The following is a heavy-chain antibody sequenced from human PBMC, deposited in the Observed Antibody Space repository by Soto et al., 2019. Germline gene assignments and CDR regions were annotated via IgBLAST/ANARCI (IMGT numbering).Heavy chain of an antibody. V-gene: IGHV3-48*01. D-gene: IGHD4-17*01. CDR3: ARGTTVTGGAFDI. J-gene: IGHJ3*02. Sequence: GGSLRLSCAASGFTFSSYSMNWFRQAPGKGLEWVSYISSSSSTIYYADSVKGRFTISRDNAKNSLYLQMNSLRAEDTAVYYCARGTTVTGGAFDIWGQGTMVTVSS. CDR1: GFTFSSYS. CDR2: ISSSSSTI.